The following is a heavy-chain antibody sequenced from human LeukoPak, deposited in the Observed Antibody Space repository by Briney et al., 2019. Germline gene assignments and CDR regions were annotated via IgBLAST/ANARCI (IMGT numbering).Heavy chain of an antibody. D-gene: IGHD2-15*01. CDR3: ARRSSTVVYYYYYGMDV. J-gene: IGHJ6*02. CDR1: GGSISSSSYY. V-gene: IGHV4-39*01. CDR2: IYYSGST. Sequence: SETLSLTCTVSGGSISSSSYYWGWIRQPPGKGLEWIGSIYYSGSTYYSPSLKSRVTISVDTSKNQFSLKLSSVTAADTAVYYCARRSSTVVYYYYYGMDVWGQGTTVTVSS.